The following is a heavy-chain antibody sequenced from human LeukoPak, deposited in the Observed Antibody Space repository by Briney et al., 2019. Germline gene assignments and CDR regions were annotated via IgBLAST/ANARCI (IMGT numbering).Heavy chain of an antibody. V-gene: IGHV4-34*01. D-gene: IGHD6-13*01. CDR1: GGSFSGYY. J-gene: IGHJ4*02. CDR2: INHSGNS. Sequence: SETLSLTCAVYGGSFSGYYWSWIRQPPGKGLEWIGEINHSGNSNYNPSLKSRVTISVDTSKNQFSLKLSSVTAADTAVYYCARGSSWYQTNFDYWGQGTLVTVSS. CDR3: ARGSSWYQTNFDY.